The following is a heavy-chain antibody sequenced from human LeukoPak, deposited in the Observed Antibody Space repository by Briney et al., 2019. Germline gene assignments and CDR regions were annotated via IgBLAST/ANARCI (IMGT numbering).Heavy chain of an antibody. CDR1: GGSISSTNW. CDR3: SRESGAFCPFGY. CDR2: ISLAGRT. D-gene: IGHD1-26*01. V-gene: IGHV4-4*02. Sequence: SETLSLTCGVSGGSISSTNWWGWVRQPPGQGLEWIGEISLAGRTNYNPSLNDRVTMSLDESSNQLSLNLTSATAADTAIYYCSRESGAFCPFGYWGQGTLVIVPS. J-gene: IGHJ4*02.